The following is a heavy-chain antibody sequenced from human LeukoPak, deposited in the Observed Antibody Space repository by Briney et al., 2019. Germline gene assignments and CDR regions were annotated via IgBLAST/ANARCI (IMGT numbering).Heavy chain of an antibody. Sequence: GGSLRLSCAASGFTFSGYWMQWVRQAPGKGLVWVSRINGDGSGTSYADSVKGRFTISRDNAENTLYLQMNSLRADDTAVYYCARVGGSWFSDYWGQGTLVTVSS. CDR3: ARVGGSWFSDY. V-gene: IGHV3-74*01. CDR1: GFTFSGYW. D-gene: IGHD6-13*01. J-gene: IGHJ4*02. CDR2: INGDGSGT.